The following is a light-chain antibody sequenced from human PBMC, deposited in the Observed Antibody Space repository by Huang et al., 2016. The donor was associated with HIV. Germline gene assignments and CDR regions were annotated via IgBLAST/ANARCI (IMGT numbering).Light chain of an antibody. CDR2: DAS. V-gene: IGKV3-11*01. J-gene: IGKJ2*01. Sequence: EIVLTQSPATLSLSPGARATLSCRASQSVSSHLAWYQQKPAQAPRLLIYDASNRATGIPVRFSGSGSGTDFTLTIGSLEPGDSAIYYCQHRSNWPPYTFGQGTKLEIK. CDR1: QSVSSH. CDR3: QHRSNWPPYT.